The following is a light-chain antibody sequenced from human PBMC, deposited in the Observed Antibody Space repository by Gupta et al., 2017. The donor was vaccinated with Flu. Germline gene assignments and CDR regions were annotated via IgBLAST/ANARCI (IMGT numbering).Light chain of an antibody. CDR2: EAT. Sequence: SALTQPASVSGSPGPSITIPCTGTNSDVGNYNVVSWYQQHPGKAPKLIISEATKRASGISDRFSGSKSGITASLTISGLQAEDEADYYCCSYTTADTHVFGTGTKVTVL. CDR1: NSDVGNYNV. V-gene: IGLV2-23*01. J-gene: IGLJ1*01. CDR3: CSYTTADTHV.